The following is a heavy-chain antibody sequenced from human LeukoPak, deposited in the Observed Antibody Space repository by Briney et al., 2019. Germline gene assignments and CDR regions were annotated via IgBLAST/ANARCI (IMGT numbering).Heavy chain of an antibody. J-gene: IGHJ4*02. CDR1: GGSISSYS. V-gene: IGHV4-59*08. CDR3: ARWDASAWAFGN. Sequence: SETLSLTCIVSGGSISSYSWNWIRQSPGKGLEWVGYISHSGTTSYNSYLRSRVTISVDTSKNQLSLKLTSVTAADTAVYYCARWDASAWAFGNWGPGTLVTVSS. D-gene: IGHD6-19*01. CDR2: ISHSGTT.